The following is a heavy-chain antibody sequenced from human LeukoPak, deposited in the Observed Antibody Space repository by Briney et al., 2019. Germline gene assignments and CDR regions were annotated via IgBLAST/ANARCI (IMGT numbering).Heavy chain of an antibody. D-gene: IGHD3-10*01. Sequence: ASVKVSCKASGYTFTSYYMHWVRQAPGQGLEWMGIINPSGGSTSYAQKFQGRVTMTRDMSTSTVYMELSSLRSEDTAVYYCARGLLWFGELSPFDYWGQGTLVTVSS. CDR3: ARGLLWFGELSPFDY. J-gene: IGHJ4*02. CDR2: INPSGGST. CDR1: GYTFTSYY. V-gene: IGHV1-46*01.